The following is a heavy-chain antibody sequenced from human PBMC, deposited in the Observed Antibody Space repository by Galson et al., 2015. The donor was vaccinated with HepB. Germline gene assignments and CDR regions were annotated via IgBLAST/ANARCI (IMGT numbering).Heavy chain of an antibody. J-gene: IGHJ6*03. D-gene: IGHD6-13*01. CDR3: ARDGTGTENYHVDV. CDR2: INPNNGVT. V-gene: IGHV1-2*06. CDR1: GYRFTGYF. Sequence: GYRFTGYFIHWVRQAPGQGLEWMGRINPNNGVTNYAQNFQGRVTMTRDTSITTAYIELNRLISDDTAIYYCARDGTGTENYHVDVWGNGTTVTVSS.